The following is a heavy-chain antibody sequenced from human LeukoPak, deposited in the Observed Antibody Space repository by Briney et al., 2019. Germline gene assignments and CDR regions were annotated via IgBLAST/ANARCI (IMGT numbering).Heavy chain of an antibody. CDR1: GFTFSNYG. J-gene: IGHJ4*02. CDR2: ISGSGGST. D-gene: IGHD3-16*02. Sequence: GGSLRLSCAGFGFTFSNYGMNWVRQAPGKGLEWVSGISGSGGSTYYADSVKGRFTISRDNSKNTLYLQMNSLRAEDTAVYYCAKARYIWGSYRRTPTDYWGQGTLVTVSS. CDR3: AKARYIWGSYRRTPTDY. V-gene: IGHV3-23*01.